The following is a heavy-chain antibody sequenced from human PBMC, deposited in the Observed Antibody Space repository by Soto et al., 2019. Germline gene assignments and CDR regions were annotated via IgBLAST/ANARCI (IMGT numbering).Heavy chain of an antibody. Sequence: QVQLVESGGGVLQPGRSLRLSCAASEFTFSSYSMHWVRQAPGKGLEWVAVISYDGSNKYYADSVKGRFTISRDNSKNTLYLQMNSLRAEDTAVYYCARGAGITVAATSFDYWGQGTLVTVSS. V-gene: IGHV3-30-3*01. J-gene: IGHJ4*02. CDR3: ARGAGITVAATSFDY. CDR2: ISYDGSNK. CDR1: EFTFSSYS. D-gene: IGHD6-19*01.